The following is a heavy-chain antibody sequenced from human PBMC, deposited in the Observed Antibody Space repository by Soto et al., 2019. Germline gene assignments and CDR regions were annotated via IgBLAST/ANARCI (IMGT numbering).Heavy chain of an antibody. CDR2: IYYSGST. D-gene: IGHD2-15*01. J-gene: IGHJ4*02. CDR3: ARSRGSTRSFDY. V-gene: IGHV4-59*01. Sequence: TLSLTCTVSGGSISTYWWSWVRQPPRKGLEWIGYIYYSGSTNYNPSLKSRVTISVDTSKNQFSLKLTSVTAADTAVYYCARSRGSTRSFDYWGQGTLVTVSS. CDR1: GGSISTYW.